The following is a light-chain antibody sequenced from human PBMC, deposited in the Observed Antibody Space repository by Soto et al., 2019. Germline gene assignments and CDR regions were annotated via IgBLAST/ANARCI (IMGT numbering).Light chain of an antibody. J-gene: IGKJ2*01. CDR3: QHPGT. Sequence: ENVLTQSPGTLSLSPGERATLSCRASQSVSSSYLAWYQQKPGQAPRLLIYGASSRATGIPDRFSGSGSGTDFTLTISRLEPEDFAVYYCQHPGTFGQGTKLEIK. CDR2: GAS. CDR1: QSVSSSY. V-gene: IGKV3-20*01.